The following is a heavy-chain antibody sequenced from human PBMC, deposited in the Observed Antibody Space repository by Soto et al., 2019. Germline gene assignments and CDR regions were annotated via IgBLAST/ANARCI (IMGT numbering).Heavy chain of an antibody. CDR1: GGTFSSYA. Sequence: SVKVSCKASGGTFSSYAISWVRQAPAQGLEWMGGIIPIFGTANYAQKFQGRVTITADKSTSTAYMELSSLRSEDTAVYYCARVSEGQVQLERRDYDFWSGYYHYYYYGMDVWGQGTTVTVSS. V-gene: IGHV1-69*06. CDR2: IIPIFGTA. CDR3: ARVSEGQVQLERRDYDFWSGYYHYYYYGMDV. D-gene: IGHD3-3*01. J-gene: IGHJ6*02.